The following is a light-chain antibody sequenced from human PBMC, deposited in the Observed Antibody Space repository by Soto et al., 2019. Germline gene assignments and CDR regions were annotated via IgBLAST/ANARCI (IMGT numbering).Light chain of an antibody. CDR2: GVS. J-gene: IGLJ1*01. V-gene: IGLV2-14*01. Sequence: QSALTQPASVSGSPGQSITISCTGSISDFVIYNYVSWYQQHPGKAPKLMLYGVSNRPSGVSNRFSGSKSGNTASLTISGLQAEVEADYYCSSHTMSSALQVFGTGTKVTVL. CDR3: SSHTMSSALQV. CDR1: ISDFVIYNY.